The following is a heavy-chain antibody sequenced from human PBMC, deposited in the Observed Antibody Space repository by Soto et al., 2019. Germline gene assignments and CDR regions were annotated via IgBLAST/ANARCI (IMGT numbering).Heavy chain of an antibody. J-gene: IGHJ4*02. CDR3: AKDRARRFWSGYYADY. Sequence: GGSLILSCAASGFTFSSYVMSWVRQAPGKGLEWVSAISGSGGSTYYADSVKGRFTISRDNSKNTLYLQMNSLRAEDTAVYYCAKDRARRFWSGYYADYWGQGTLVTVSS. CDR2: ISGSGGST. CDR1: GFTFSSYV. V-gene: IGHV3-23*01. D-gene: IGHD3-3*01.